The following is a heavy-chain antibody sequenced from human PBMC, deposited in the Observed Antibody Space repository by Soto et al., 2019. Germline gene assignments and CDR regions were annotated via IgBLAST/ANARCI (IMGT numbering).Heavy chain of an antibody. D-gene: IGHD3-3*01. J-gene: IGHJ4*02. Sequence: SVKVSCKASGGTFSSFAVSWVRQAPGQGLEWMGRIIPMFATPNYAPRFQARVTITADESTGTAYMELSSLRSEDTALYYCASASSDYYTSTFWGQGTLVTVSS. CDR3: ASASSDYYTSTF. CDR2: IIPMFATP. V-gene: IGHV1-69*13. CDR1: GGTFSSFA.